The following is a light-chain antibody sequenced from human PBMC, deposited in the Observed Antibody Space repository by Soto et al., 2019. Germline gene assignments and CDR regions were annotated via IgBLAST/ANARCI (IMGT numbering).Light chain of an antibody. V-gene: IGKV3-20*01. CDR1: QSVSSNY. CDR3: QQYDSAPRT. CDR2: GAS. J-gene: IGKJ1*01. Sequence: EIVLTQSPGTLSLSPGERATLSCRASQSVSSNYLAWYQQKSGQAPRLLIYGASSRATGIPDRFSGSGSRTDFTLTISRLEHEDFAVYYCQQYDSAPRTFGQGTMVEVK.